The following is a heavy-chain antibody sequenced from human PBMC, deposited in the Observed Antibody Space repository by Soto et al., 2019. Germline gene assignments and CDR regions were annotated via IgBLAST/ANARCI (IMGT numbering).Heavy chain of an antibody. CDR1: GGSIIPYY. V-gene: IGHV4-59*01. CDR3: ARDLRFQGHDYADYLGYGMDV. D-gene: IGHD4-17*01. J-gene: IGHJ6*02. CDR2: IYYSGRT. Sequence: PSETLSLTCTVSGGSIIPYYWSWIRQPPGKGLEWIGFIYYSGRTSYNPSLKSRVTISVDTSKNQFSLNLSSVTAADTAVYYCARDLRFQGHDYADYLGYGMDVWGQGTTVTVSS.